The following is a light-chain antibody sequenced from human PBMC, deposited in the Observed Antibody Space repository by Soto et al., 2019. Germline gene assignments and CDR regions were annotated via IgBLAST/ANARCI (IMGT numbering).Light chain of an antibody. Sequence: QSALTQPASVSGSPGQSITISCTGTSSDVGGYDLVSWYQHHPGKAPKLIIYEGIKRPSGVSNRFSGSKSGNTASLTISGLQAEDEADYYCCSYAGDNTYVFGTGTKVTVL. CDR3: CSYAGDNTYV. CDR1: SSDVGGYDL. J-gene: IGLJ1*01. V-gene: IGLV2-23*01. CDR2: EGI.